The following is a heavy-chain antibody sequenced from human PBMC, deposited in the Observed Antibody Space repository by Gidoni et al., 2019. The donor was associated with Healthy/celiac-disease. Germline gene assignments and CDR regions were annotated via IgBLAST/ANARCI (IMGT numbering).Heavy chain of an antibody. CDR2: INAGKGNT. CDR3: ARGRFLEWLLPDY. D-gene: IGHD3-3*01. CDR1: GYTFTSSA. Sequence: QVQLVQSGAEGKKPGASVKVSCKASGYTFTSSAMHWVRQAPGQRLEWMGWINAGKGNTKYSQKFQGRVTITRDTSASTAYMELSSLRSEDTAVYYCARGRFLEWLLPDYWGQGTLVTVSS. V-gene: IGHV1-3*01. J-gene: IGHJ4*02.